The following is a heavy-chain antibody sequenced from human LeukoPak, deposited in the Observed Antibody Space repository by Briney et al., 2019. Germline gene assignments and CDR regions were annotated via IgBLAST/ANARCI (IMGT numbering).Heavy chain of an antibody. CDR3: ARSSPKGYCSSTSCFDY. J-gene: IGHJ4*02. Sequence: SETLSLTCTVSGGSISSHYWSWIRQPPGKGLEWIGYIYYSGSTNYNPSLKSRVTISEDTSKNQFSLKLSSVTAADTAVYYCARSSPKGYCSSTSCFDYWGQGTLVTVSS. CDR1: GGSISSHY. V-gene: IGHV4-59*11. D-gene: IGHD2-2*01. CDR2: IYYSGST.